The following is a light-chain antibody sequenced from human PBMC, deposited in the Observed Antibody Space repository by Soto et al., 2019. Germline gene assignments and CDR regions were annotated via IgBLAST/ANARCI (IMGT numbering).Light chain of an antibody. Sequence: DIQMTQSPSTLSASVGDRVTITCRTSQSISSLLAWYQQKPGKATNLLIYKASSLESGVTSRFSGSGSGTEFKLTISSLQPDDFATYYCQQYNSYPLTFGGGTKVEIK. CDR2: KAS. CDR3: QQYNSYPLT. J-gene: IGKJ4*01. CDR1: QSISSL. V-gene: IGKV1-5*03.